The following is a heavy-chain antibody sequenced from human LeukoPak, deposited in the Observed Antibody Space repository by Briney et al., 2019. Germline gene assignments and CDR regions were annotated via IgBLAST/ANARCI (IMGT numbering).Heavy chain of an antibody. CDR3: ARDRYDSVYNWFDP. CDR1: GGSISSYY. CDR2: IYYRGST. Sequence: SETLSLTCTVSGGSISSYYWSWIRQPPGKGLEWIGYIYYRGSTNYNPSLKSRVTISVDTSKNQFSLKLSSVTAADTAVYYCARDRYDSVYNWFDPWGQGTLVTVSS. V-gene: IGHV4-59*12. D-gene: IGHD3-22*01. J-gene: IGHJ5*02.